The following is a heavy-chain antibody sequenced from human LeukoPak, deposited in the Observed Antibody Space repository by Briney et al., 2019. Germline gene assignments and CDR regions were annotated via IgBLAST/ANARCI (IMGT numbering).Heavy chain of an antibody. J-gene: IGHJ5*02. Sequence: SVKVSCKASGGTFSSYAISWVRQAPGQGLEWMGGIIPIFGTANYAQKFQGRVTITTDESTSTAYMELSSLRSEDTAVCYCARAGKIWSGYYTPTPNWFDPWGQGTLVTVSS. V-gene: IGHV1-69*05. D-gene: IGHD3-3*01. CDR2: IIPIFGTA. CDR1: GGTFSSYA. CDR3: ARAGKIWSGYYTPTPNWFDP.